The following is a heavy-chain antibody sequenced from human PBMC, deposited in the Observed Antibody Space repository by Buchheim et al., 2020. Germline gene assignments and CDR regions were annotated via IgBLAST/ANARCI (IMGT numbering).Heavy chain of an antibody. J-gene: IGHJ4*02. Sequence: QLQLQESGPGLVKPSETLSLPCTVSGGSISNSSYFWGWICQPPGKRLEWVGSFSYSGSTYYNPSLRSRVTISLDPSMNQFSLRASPVTAADKAIYSCARLKIWSRATDSWGQGIL. CDR2: FSYSGST. V-gene: IGHV4-39*01. D-gene: IGHD3-3*01. CDR3: ARLKIWSRATDS. CDR1: GGSISNSSYF.